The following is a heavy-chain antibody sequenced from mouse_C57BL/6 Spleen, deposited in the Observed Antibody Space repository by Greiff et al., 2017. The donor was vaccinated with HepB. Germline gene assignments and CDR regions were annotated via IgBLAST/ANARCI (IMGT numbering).Heavy chain of an antibody. CDR1: GYAFTNYL. D-gene: IGHD2-5*01. CDR3: ARSKGYSNYYFDY. Sequence: QVHVKQSGAELVRPGTSVKVSCKASGYAFTNYLIEWVKQRPGQGLEWIGVINPGSGGTNYNEKFKGKATLTADKSSSTAYMQLSSLTSEDSAVYFCARSKGYSNYYFDYWGQGTTLTVSS. J-gene: IGHJ2*01. CDR2: INPGSGGT. V-gene: IGHV1-54*01.